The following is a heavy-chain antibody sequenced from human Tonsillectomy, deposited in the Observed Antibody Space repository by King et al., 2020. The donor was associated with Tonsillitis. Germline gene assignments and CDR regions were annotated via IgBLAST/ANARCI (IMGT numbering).Heavy chain of an antibody. CDR2: VTGGGGST. CDR1: EFTFSSYA. J-gene: IGHJ5*02. Sequence: VQLVESGGGLVQPGGSLRLSCAGSEFTFSSYAMSWVRQAPGKGLEWVSAVTGGGGSTYYADTVKGRFTISRDNSKNTLYLQMNSLRAEDTAVYYCATLSYYYDAGWFDPWGQGTLVTVSS. CDR3: ATLSYYYDAGWFDP. V-gene: IGHV3-23*04. D-gene: IGHD3-22*01.